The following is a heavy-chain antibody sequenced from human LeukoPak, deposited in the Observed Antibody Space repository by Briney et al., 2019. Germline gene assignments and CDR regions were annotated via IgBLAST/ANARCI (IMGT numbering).Heavy chain of an antibody. CDR2: IYYSGST. D-gene: IGHD5-18*01. CDR1: GGSISSSSYY. CDR3: ARERTGYSYGYGFDY. J-gene: IGHJ4*02. V-gene: IGHV4-39*07. Sequence: SETLSLTCTVSGGSISSSSYYWGWIRQPPGKGLEWIGSIYYSGSTYYNPSLKSRVTISVDTSKNQFSLKLSSVTAADTAVYYCARERTGYSYGYGFDYWGQGTLVTVSS.